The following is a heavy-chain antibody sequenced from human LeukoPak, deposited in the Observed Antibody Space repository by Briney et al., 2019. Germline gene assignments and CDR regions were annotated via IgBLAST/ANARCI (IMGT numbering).Heavy chain of an antibody. CDR3: ARDADTAMVSVWFDP. V-gene: IGHV1-18*01. D-gene: IGHD5-18*01. CDR1: GYTFTSYG. CDR2: ISAYNGNT. J-gene: IGHJ5*02. Sequence: ASVKVSCKASGYTFTSYGISWVRQAPGQGLEWMGWISAYNGNTNYAQKLQGRVTMTTDTSTSTAYMELRSLRSDDTAVYYCARDADTAMVSVWFDPWGQETLVTVSS.